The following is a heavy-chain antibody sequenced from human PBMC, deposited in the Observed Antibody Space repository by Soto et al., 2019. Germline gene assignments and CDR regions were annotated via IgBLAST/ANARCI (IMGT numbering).Heavy chain of an antibody. CDR1: GFTFSNYA. CDR2: ISGSGGST. V-gene: IGHV3-23*01. Sequence: GGSLRLSCAASGFTFSNYAVTWVRQAPGKGLEWVSTISGSGGSTYYADSVKGRFTISRDTSASTAYMELSSLRSEDTAVYYCARTSGYYFYDYWGQGTLVTVSS. J-gene: IGHJ4*02. CDR3: ARTSGYYFYDY. D-gene: IGHD3-3*01.